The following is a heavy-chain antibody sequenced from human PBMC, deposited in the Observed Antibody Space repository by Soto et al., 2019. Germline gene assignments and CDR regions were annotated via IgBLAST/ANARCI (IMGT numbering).Heavy chain of an antibody. J-gene: IGHJ6*03. CDR2: GYYSGST. Sequence: QPQLQESGPGLVKPSETLSLSCAVSGDSLSSSSSYYWGWIRQPPGKGLEWIANGYYSGSTYYNPSLKRRVTISLETSKNEVSLRLRSVTAADTAVYYCARIKIVGVLTYYMDVWGKGTPITVSS. CDR3: ARIKIVGVLTYYMDV. CDR1: GDSLSSSSSYY. V-gene: IGHV4-39*01. D-gene: IGHD3-3*01.